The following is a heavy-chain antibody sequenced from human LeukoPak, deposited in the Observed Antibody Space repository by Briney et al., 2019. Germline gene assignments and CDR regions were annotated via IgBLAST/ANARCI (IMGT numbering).Heavy chain of an antibody. CDR3: TTEAMVRGVQGY. CDR1: GFTFSSYG. D-gene: IGHD3-10*01. V-gene: IGHV3-30*03. CDR2: IPYDGSNK. J-gene: IGHJ4*02. Sequence: GGSLRLSCAASGFTFSSYGMHWVRQAPGKGLEWVAVIPYDGSNKYYADSVKGRFTISRDNSKNTLYLQMNSLKTEDTAVYYCTTEAMVRGVQGYWGQGTLVTVSS.